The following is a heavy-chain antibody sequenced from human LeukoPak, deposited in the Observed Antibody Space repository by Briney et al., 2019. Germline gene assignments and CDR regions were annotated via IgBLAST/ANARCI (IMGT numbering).Heavy chain of an antibody. CDR2: IIPILGIA. J-gene: IGHJ4*02. CDR3: ARVGYYDRSASGP. Sequence: ASVKVSCKASGGTFSSYTISWVRQAPGQGLEWMGRIIPILGIANYAQKFQGRVTITADKSTSTAYMELSSLRSEDTAVYYCARVGYYDRSASGPWGQGTLVTVSS. V-gene: IGHV1-69*02. D-gene: IGHD3-22*01. CDR1: GGTFSSYT.